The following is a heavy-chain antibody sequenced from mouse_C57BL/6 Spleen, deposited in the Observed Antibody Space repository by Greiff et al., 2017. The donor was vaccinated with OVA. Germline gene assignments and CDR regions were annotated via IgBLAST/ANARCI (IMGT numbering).Heavy chain of an antibody. CDR3: APGKNYSKDYAMDY. CDR2: IYPGDGDT. V-gene: IGHV1-82*01. D-gene: IGHD2-5*01. CDR1: GYAFSSSW. Sequence: QVQLQQSGPELVKPGASVKISCKASGYAFSSSWMNWVKQRPGKGLEWIGRIYPGDGDTNYNGKFKGKATLTADKSSSTAYMQLSSLTSEDSAVYFCAPGKNYSKDYAMDYWGQGTSVTVSS. J-gene: IGHJ4*01.